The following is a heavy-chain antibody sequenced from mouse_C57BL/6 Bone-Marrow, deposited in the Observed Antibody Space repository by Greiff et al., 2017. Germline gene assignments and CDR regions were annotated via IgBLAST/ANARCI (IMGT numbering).Heavy chain of an antibody. J-gene: IGHJ4*01. V-gene: IGHV5-17*01. D-gene: IGHD1-2*01. CDR2: ISSGSSTI. CDR1: GFTFSDYG. Sequence: EVQLVESGGGLVKPGGSLKLSCAASGFTFSDYGMHWVRQAPEKGLEWVAYISSGSSTIYYADRVKGRITISRDNAKNTLFLQMTSLRSEDTAMYYCAKLLRPYAMDYWGQGTSVTVSS. CDR3: AKLLRPYAMDY.